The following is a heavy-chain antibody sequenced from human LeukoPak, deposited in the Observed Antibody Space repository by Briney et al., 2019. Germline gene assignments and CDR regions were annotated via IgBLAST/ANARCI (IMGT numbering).Heavy chain of an antibody. D-gene: IGHD3-22*01. CDR3: ARDPSYYDSSGYHPGAFDI. CDR2: IYYSGST. J-gene: IGHJ3*02. CDR1: GGSISSYY. V-gene: IGHV4-59*01. Sequence: SETLSLTCTVSGGSISSYYWSWIRQPPGKGLEWIGYIYYSGSTNYNPSLKSRVTISVDTSKNQFSLKLSSVTAADTAVYYCARDPSYYDSSGYHPGAFDIWGQGTMVTVSS.